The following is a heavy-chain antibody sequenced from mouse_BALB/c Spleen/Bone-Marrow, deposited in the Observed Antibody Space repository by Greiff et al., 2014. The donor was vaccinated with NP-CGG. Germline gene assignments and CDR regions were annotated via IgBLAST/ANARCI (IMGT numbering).Heavy chain of an antibody. CDR1: GFTFTDYY. CDR3: ARDRGLLRFDY. V-gene: IGHV7-3*02. Sequence: EVKVEESGGGLVQPGGSLRLSCATSGFTFTDYYMSWVRQPPGKALEWLGFIRNKANGYTTEYSASVKGRFTISRDNSQSILYLQMNTLTAEDSATYYCARDRGLLRFDYWGQGTTLTVSS. CDR2: IRNKANGYTT. D-gene: IGHD2-3*01. J-gene: IGHJ2*01.